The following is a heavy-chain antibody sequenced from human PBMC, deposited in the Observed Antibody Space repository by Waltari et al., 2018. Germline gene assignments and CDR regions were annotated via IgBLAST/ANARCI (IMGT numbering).Heavy chain of an antibody. J-gene: IGHJ4*02. Sequence: EVQLVESGGGLIQPGGSLRLSCAASGFTVSSNYMSWVRQAPGKGLEWVSVIYSGGSTYYADSVKGRFTISRDNSKNTLYLQMNSLRAEDTAVYYCARDYYDSSGYSSYWGQGTLVTVSS. CDR3: ARDYYDSSGYSSY. V-gene: IGHV3-53*01. D-gene: IGHD3-22*01. CDR1: GFTVSSNY. CDR2: IYSGGST.